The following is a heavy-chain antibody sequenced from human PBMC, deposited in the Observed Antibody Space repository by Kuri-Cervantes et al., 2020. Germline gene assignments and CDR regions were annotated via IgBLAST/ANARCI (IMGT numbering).Heavy chain of an antibody. CDR2: IYPGDSET. CDR3: ARRLGAGGTGAFDI. D-gene: IGHD6-13*01. V-gene: IGHV5-51*01. CDR1: GYSFTSYW. Sequence: KVSCKGSGYSFTSYWIGWVRQMPGKGLEWMGFIYPGDSETRYSPSFQGQVTMSADKSISTAYLQWSSLKASDTAMYYCARRLGAGGTGAFDIWGQGTMVTVSS. J-gene: IGHJ3*02.